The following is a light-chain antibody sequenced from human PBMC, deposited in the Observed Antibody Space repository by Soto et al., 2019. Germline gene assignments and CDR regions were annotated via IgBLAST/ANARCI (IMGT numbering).Light chain of an antibody. J-gene: IGKJ1*01. Sequence: DIQMTQSPSTLSASVGDRVTITCRASQSISSWLAWYQQKPGKAPNLLIYKASSLESGVPSRFSGSGSGAEFTLTISSLQPDDFATYYCQQYANYPRTFGQGTRVDI. CDR1: QSISSW. V-gene: IGKV1-5*03. CDR2: KAS. CDR3: QQYANYPRT.